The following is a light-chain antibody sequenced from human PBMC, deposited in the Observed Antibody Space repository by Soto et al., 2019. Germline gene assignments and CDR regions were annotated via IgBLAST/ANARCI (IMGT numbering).Light chain of an antibody. CDR2: DVT. CDR3: SSYTTSSTLYV. V-gene: IGLV2-14*03. J-gene: IGLJ1*01. Sequence: QSALTQPASVSGSPGQSITISCTGTSSDVGAYNYVSWYQQYPGKAPKYITYDVTNRPSGVSYRFPGSKSGNTASLTISGLQAEDEADYYCSSYTTSSTLYVFGTGTKVTVL. CDR1: SSDVGAYNY.